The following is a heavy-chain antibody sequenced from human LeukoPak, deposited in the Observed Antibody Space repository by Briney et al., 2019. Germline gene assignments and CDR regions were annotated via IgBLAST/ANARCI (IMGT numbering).Heavy chain of an antibody. CDR1: GFTFSSYS. Sequence: GGSLRLSCAASGFTFSSYSMNWVRQAPGKGLEWVSSISSSSSYIYYADSVKGRFTISRDNAKNSLYLQMNSLRAEDTAVYYCAGMETGTMGAFDIWGQGTMVTVSS. D-gene: IGHD1-1*01. J-gene: IGHJ3*02. V-gene: IGHV3-21*01. CDR3: AGMETGTMGAFDI. CDR2: ISSSSSYI.